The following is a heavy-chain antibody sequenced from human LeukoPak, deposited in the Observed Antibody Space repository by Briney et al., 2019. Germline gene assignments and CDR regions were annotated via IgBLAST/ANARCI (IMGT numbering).Heavy chain of an antibody. CDR2: IDGSGGRT. J-gene: IGHJ4*02. D-gene: IGHD5-24*01. CDR3: VRDTGVSAYNDF. CDR1: GFTFSSHT. V-gene: IGHV3-23*01. Sequence: PGGSLRLSCAASGFTFSSHTMNWVRQAPGKGLKWVSAIDGSGGRTDYADAVKGRFTISRDNSRNTLYLQMTSLRAEDTAVYYCVRDTGVSAYNDFWGQGTLVTVSS.